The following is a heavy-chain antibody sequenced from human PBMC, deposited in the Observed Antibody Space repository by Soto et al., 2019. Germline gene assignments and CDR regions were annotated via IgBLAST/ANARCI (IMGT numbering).Heavy chain of an antibody. V-gene: IGHV3-23*01. CDR3: AKDCRRLAVAGSAFDS. CDR1: GFTFNDYA. J-gene: IGHJ4*02. Sequence: EVQLLESGGGFVRPGGSLRLSCAASGFTFNDYAMAWVRQAPGQGLEWVSSISGSGGHSSYVDSVKGRFTISRDNVNNILSLDMSDLRAEDTALYYCAKDCRRLAVAGSAFDSWGQGVLVTVSS. CDR2: ISGSGGHS. D-gene: IGHD6-19*01.